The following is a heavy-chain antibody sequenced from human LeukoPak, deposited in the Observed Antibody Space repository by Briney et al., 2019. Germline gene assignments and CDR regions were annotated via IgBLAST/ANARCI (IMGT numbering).Heavy chain of an antibody. Sequence: SETLSLTCAVYGGSFSGYYWSWIRQPPGKGLEWIGETNHSGSTNYNPSLKSRVTISVDTSKNQFSLKLSSVTAADTAVYYCARHVRKRGIAVAGTPGWFDPWGQGTLVTVSS. CDR3: ARHVRKRGIAVAGTPGWFDP. J-gene: IGHJ5*02. CDR1: GGSFSGYY. V-gene: IGHV4-34*01. CDR2: TNHSGST. D-gene: IGHD6-19*01.